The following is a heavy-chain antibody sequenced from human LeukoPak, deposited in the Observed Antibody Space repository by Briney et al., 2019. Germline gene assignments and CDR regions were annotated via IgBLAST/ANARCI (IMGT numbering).Heavy chain of an antibody. D-gene: IGHD3-3*01. CDR1: GGSFSGYY. J-gene: IGHJ6*02. CDR2: INHSGST. Sequence: PSETLSLTCAVYGGSFSGYYWSWIRQPPGKGLEWIGEINHSGSTNYNPSLKSRVTISVDTSKNQFSLKLSSVTAADTAVYYCARGSRYDFWSGYSYCYYGMDVWGQGTTVTVSS. CDR3: ARGSRYDFWSGYSYCYYGMDV. V-gene: IGHV4-34*01.